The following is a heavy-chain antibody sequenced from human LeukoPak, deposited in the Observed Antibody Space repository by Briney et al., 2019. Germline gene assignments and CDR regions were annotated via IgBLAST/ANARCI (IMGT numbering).Heavy chain of an antibody. J-gene: IGHJ4*01. CDR1: GYSFPTYW. CDR2: IYPDDSDT. V-gene: IGHV5-51*01. D-gene: IGHD1-26*01. Sequence: GESLKISCKGSGYSFPTYWIGWVRQMPGKGLEWMGIIYPDDSDTRYSPSFQGQVTISADKSISAAYLQWSSLKASDTAIYYCARSSNGIVGATFDYWGQGTLVTVSS. CDR3: ARSSNGIVGATFDY.